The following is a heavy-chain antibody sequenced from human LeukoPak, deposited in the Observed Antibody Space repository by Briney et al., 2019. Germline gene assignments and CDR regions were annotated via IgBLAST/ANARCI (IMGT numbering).Heavy chain of an antibody. V-gene: IGHV4-59*01. CDR1: GGSISSYY. CDR2: IYYSGST. Sequence: SETLSLTCTVSGGSISSYYWSWIRQPPGKGLEWIGYIYYSGSTNYKPSLKSRVTISVDTSKKQFSLKLSSVTAADTAVYYCARGYSSSWNYFDYWGQGTLVTVSS. CDR3: ARGYSSSWNYFDY. J-gene: IGHJ4*02. D-gene: IGHD6-13*01.